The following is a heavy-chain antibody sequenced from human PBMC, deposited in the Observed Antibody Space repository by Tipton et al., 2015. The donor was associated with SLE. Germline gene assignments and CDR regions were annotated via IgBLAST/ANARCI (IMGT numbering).Heavy chain of an antibody. Sequence: SLRLSCAASGFTSNSYGMHRVRQAPGKGLEWVAFIRYDGTKKYYADSVKGRFTISRDSSKNTLSLQMNSLRAEDTAVYYCAKDNGGLFDYWGQGTLVTVSS. CDR2: IRYDGTKK. CDR3: AKDNGGLFDY. CDR1: GFTSNSYG. J-gene: IGHJ4*02. V-gene: IGHV3-30*02. D-gene: IGHD3-10*01.